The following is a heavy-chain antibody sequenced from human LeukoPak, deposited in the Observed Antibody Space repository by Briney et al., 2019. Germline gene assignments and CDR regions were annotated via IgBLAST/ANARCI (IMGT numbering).Heavy chain of an antibody. Sequence: GGSLRLSCAASGFTFSSYKMNWVRQAPGKGLEWVSYISSSGSTIYYADSVKGRFTISRDNAKNSLYLQMNSLRAEDTAVYYCARRANLYYYYYGMDVWGQGTTVTVSS. CDR3: ARRANLYYYYYGMDV. CDR1: GFTFSSYK. CDR2: ISSSGSTI. D-gene: IGHD2-8*01. V-gene: IGHV3-48*03. J-gene: IGHJ6*02.